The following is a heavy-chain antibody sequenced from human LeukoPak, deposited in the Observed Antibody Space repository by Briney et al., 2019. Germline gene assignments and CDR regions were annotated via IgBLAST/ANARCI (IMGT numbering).Heavy chain of an antibody. CDR1: GFTFSSYG. J-gene: IGHJ4*02. CDR3: ARGGGYDYTFDY. CDR2: ISYDGSNK. D-gene: IGHD5-12*01. Sequence: PGGSLRPSCAASGFTFSSYGMHWVRQAPGKGLEWVAVISYDGSNKYYADSVKGRFTISRDNSKNTLYLQMNSLRAEDTAVYYCARGGGYDYTFDYWGQGTLVTVSS. V-gene: IGHV3-30*03.